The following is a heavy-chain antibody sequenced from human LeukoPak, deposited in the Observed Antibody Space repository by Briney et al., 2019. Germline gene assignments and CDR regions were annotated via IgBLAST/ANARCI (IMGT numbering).Heavy chain of an antibody. J-gene: IGHJ4*02. V-gene: IGHV3-23*01. CDR2: ISGSGGTT. CDR3: AKDILPPGLSVAAPRYYFDY. CDR1: GFTFSAYT. D-gene: IGHD6-19*01. Sequence: GGSLRLSCAASGFTFSAYTMTWVRQAPGKGLEWVSAISGSGGTTYYADSVKGRFTISRDNSKNTLYLHMSSLRAEDTATYYCAKDILPPGLSVAAPRYYFDYWGQGTLVTVSS.